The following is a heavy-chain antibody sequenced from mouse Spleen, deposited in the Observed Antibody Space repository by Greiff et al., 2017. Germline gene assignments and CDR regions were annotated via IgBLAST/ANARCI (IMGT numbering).Heavy chain of an antibody. D-gene: IGHD2-5*01. CDR1: GYTFTSYT. J-gene: IGHJ1*01. V-gene: IGHV1-4*01. CDR2: INPSSGYT. Sequence: QVHVKQSGAELARPGASVKMSCKASGYTFTSYTMHWVKQRPGQGLEWIGYINPSSGYTKYNQKFKDKATLTADKSSSTAYMQLSSLTSEDSAVYYCARDYSNYNWYFDVWGAGTTVTVSS. CDR3: ARDYSNYNWYFDV.